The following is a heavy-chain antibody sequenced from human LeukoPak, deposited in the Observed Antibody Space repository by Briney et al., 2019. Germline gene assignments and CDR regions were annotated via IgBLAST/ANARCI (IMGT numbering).Heavy chain of an antibody. CDR2: ISGSGGST. J-gene: IGHJ4*02. CDR1: GFIFSSYA. V-gene: IGHV3-23*01. Sequence: GGSLRLSCAASGFIFSSYAMGWVRQAPGKGLEWVSAISGSGGSTYYADSVKGRFTISRDNSKNTLYLQMNSLRAEDTAVYYCTKYYDILTGYYGFDYWGQGTLVTVSS. CDR3: TKYYDILTGYYGFDY. D-gene: IGHD3-9*01.